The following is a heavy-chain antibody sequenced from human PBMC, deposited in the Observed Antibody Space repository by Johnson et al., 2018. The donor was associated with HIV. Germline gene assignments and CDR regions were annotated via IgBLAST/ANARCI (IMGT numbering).Heavy chain of an antibody. V-gene: IGHV3-30*03. CDR3: ATCRVPAAMFDALDI. J-gene: IGHJ3*02. CDR1: GFNFSTYG. Sequence: QVQLVESGGGVVQPGRSLRLSCTASGFNFSTYGMHWVRQAPGKGLEWVAVISYDAGNKYYADSVKGRFTISRDNSKNTLYLQMNSLRPEDTAVYYCATCRVPAAMFDALDIWGQGTMVTVSS. CDR2: ISYDAGNK. D-gene: IGHD2-2*01.